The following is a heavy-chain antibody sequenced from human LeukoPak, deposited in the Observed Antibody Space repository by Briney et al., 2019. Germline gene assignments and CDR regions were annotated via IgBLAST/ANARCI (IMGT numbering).Heavy chain of an antibody. CDR2: ITGSGGST. J-gene: IGHJ4*02. V-gene: IGHV3-23*01. CDR3: AKGQGSPYYFDY. CDR1: GFTFSSYV. Sequence: GGSLRLSCAASGFTFSSYVMSWVRQAPGKGLDWLSVITGSGGSTYYADSVKGRFTISRDNSKNTVYLQMNSLRAEDTAVYYCAKGQGSPYYFDYWGQGTLVTVSS. D-gene: IGHD2-15*01.